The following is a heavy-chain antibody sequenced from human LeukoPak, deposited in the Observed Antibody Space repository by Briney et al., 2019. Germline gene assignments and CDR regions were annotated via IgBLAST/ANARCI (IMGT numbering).Heavy chain of an antibody. CDR3: VIMSSGSYSVVRAFDI. V-gene: IGHV4-38-2*02. CDR2: IYYSGST. Sequence: SETLPLTCTVSGYFITSGYYWGWIRQPPGKGLEWIGNIYYSGSTYYNPSLKSRVTISVDTSKNQFSLKLSSVTAADTAVYYCVIMSSGSYSVVRAFDIWGQGTMVTVSS. CDR1: GYFITSGYY. D-gene: IGHD1-26*01. J-gene: IGHJ3*02.